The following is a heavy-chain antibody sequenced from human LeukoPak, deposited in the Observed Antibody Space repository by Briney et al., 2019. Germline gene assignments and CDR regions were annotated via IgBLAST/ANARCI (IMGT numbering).Heavy chain of an antibody. Sequence: PGASLRLSCAASGFTFSNYAMGWVRQAPGKGLEWVSAITGDGSSTYNADSVKGRFTVSRDNSKNTLYLQMNSLGAEDTATYYCAKARIVVVTALDYWGQGTLVIVSS. D-gene: IGHD2-21*02. CDR1: GFTFSNYA. J-gene: IGHJ4*02. CDR2: ITGDGSST. V-gene: IGHV3-23*01. CDR3: AKARIVVVTALDY.